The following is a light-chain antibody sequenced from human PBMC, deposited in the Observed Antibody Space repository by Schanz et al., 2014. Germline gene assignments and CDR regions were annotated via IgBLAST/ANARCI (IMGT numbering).Light chain of an antibody. CDR3: QQYNKWPPYT. CDR2: GAS. Sequence: IMTQSPATLSLSPGERATLSCRASQSVRSNLAWYQQKPGQAPRLLIYGASSRATGIPDRFSGSGSGTDFALTISRLEPEDFAVYYCQQYNKWPPYTFGQGTKLEIK. J-gene: IGKJ2*01. CDR1: QSVRSN. V-gene: IGKV3D-15*01.